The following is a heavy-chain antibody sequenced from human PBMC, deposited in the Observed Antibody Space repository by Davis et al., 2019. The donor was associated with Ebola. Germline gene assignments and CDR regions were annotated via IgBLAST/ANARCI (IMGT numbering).Heavy chain of an antibody. J-gene: IGHJ4*02. CDR3: ARVSIAAADLDY. CDR1: GYTFTGYY. V-gene: IGHV1-46*01. D-gene: IGHD6-13*01. CDR2: IIPIFGTA. Sequence: ASVKVSCKASGYTFTGYYMNWVRQAPGQGLEWMGGIIPIFGTANYAQKFQGRVTMTRDTSTSTVYMELSSLRSEDTAVYYCARVSIAAADLDYWGQGTLVTVS.